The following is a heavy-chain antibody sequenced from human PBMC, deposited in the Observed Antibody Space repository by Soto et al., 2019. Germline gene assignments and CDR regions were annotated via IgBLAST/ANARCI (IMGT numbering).Heavy chain of an antibody. CDR1: GGSFSGYY. CDR3: ERSIVLGHYYTVV. CDR2: INHSGST. J-gene: IGHJ6*03. Sequence: SETLSLTCAVYGGSFSGYYWSWIRQPPGKGLEWIGEINHSGSTNYNPSLKSRVTISVDTSKNQFSLKLSSVTAADTAVYYCERSIVLGHYYTVVWGKGPTVTV. V-gene: IGHV4-34*01. D-gene: IGHD3-3*02.